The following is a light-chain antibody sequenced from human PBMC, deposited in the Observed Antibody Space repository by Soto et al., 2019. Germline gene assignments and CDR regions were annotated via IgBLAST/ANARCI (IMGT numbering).Light chain of an antibody. Sequence: QPVLTQSPSASASLGASVKLTCTLSSGHSSYASAWHQQQPEKGPRYLMKLNSDGSHSKGDGIPDRFSGSSSGAERYLTISSLQSEDEADYYCQTWGTGIHYVFGTGTNLTVL. J-gene: IGLJ1*01. CDR3: QTWGTGIHYV. V-gene: IGLV4-69*01. CDR1: SGHSSYA. CDR2: LNSDGSH.